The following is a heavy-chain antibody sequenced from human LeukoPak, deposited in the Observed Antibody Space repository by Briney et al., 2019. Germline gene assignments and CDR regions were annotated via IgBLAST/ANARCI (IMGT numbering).Heavy chain of an antibody. V-gene: IGHV4-31*03. CDR1: GGSISSGGYY. CDR3: ARGDYGGNIFDF. D-gene: IGHD4-23*01. Sequence: SETLSLTCTVSGGSISSGGYYWSWIRQHPGKGLEWIGYIYYTGTTYYNPSLKSRVTISVDTSKNQFSLKMNPVTAADTAVYYCARGDYGGNIFDFWGQGTLVTVSS. J-gene: IGHJ4*02. CDR2: IYYTGTT.